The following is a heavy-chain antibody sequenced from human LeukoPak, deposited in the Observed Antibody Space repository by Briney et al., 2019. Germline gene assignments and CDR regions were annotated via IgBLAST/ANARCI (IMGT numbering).Heavy chain of an antibody. J-gene: IGHJ4*02. CDR3: ARGNSGYGEGVDY. CDR2: INHSGST. D-gene: IGHD5-12*01. CDR1: GFTFSNYN. Sequence: PGGSLRLSCAASGFTFSNYNMNWVRQAPGKGLEWIGEINHSGSTNYNPSLKSRVTISVDTSKNQFSLKLSSVTAADTAVYYCARGNSGYGEGVDYWGQGTLVTVSS. V-gene: IGHV4-34*01.